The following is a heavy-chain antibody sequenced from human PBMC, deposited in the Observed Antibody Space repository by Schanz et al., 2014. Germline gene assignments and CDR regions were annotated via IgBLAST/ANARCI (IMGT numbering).Heavy chain of an antibody. J-gene: IGHJ6*02. V-gene: IGHV1-46*01. CDR3: ARNYGGHSEESDRYGMDV. D-gene: IGHD4-17*01. Sequence: QVQLVQSGAEVKKPGASVKVSCKASGYTFTRYYIHWVRQAPGQGLEWMGIINPSGGSTTYAQKXXGRVTMTSDTSTSTVYMELSSLRSEDTAVYYCARNYGGHSEESDRYGMDVWGQGTTVTVSS. CDR1: GYTFTRYY. CDR2: INPSGGST.